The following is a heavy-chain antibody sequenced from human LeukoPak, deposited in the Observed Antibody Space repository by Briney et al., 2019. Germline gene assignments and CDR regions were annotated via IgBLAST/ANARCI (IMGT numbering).Heavy chain of an antibody. V-gene: IGHV3-23*01. CDR2: ISGSGSST. CDR1: GFTFSSYA. CDR3: ARDHGDYTFGL. Sequence: PGGSLRLSCAASGFTFSSYAISWVRQAPGKGLEWVSAISGSGSSTYYRDSVKGRFTISRDNSKSTLYLQMNSLRAEDTAVYHCARDHGDYTFGLWGQGTLVTVSS. J-gene: IGHJ4*02. D-gene: IGHD4-17*01.